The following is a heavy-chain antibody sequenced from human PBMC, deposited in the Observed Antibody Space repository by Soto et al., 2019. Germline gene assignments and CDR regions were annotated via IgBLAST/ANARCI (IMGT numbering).Heavy chain of an antibody. Sequence: GGSLRLSCSASGFTFSTYAMHWVRQSPGKGLEYISAIISDGGSAYYADSVKGRFTISRDNSQNTLYLQMSSLRPEDTAVYYCLKTRIAVRELMGYYYGMDVWGQGTTVTVSS. CDR1: GFTFSTYA. D-gene: IGHD3-10*01. V-gene: IGHV3-64D*06. J-gene: IGHJ6*02. CDR2: IISDGGSA. CDR3: LKTRIAVRELMGYYYGMDV.